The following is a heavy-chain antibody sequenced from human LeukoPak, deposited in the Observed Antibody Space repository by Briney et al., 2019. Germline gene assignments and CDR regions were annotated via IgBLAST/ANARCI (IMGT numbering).Heavy chain of an antibody. CDR2: IYYSGST. D-gene: IGHD6-19*01. CDR3: VSLGCDGYSSGWYPCGDY. CDR1: GGSISSYY. Sequence: SETLSLTCTVSGGSISSYYWSWIRQPPGKGLEWIGYIYYSGSTNYNPSLKSRVTISVDTSKNQFSLKLSSVTAADTAVYYCVSLGCDGYSSGWYPCGDYWGQGTLVTVSS. V-gene: IGHV4-59*12. J-gene: IGHJ4*02.